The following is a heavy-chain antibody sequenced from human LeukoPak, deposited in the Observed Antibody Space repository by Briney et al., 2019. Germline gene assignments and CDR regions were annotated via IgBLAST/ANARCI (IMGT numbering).Heavy chain of an antibody. CDR3: ARGLGVAAHWFDP. V-gene: IGHV4-34*01. D-gene: IGHD2-15*01. Sequence: PSETLSLTCAVYGGSFSGYYWSWIRQPPGKGLEWIGEINHSGSTNYNPSLKSRVTISVDTSKNQFSLKLSSVTAADTAVYYCARGLGVAAHWFDPWGQGTLVTVSS. J-gene: IGHJ5*02. CDR2: INHSGST. CDR1: GGSFSGYY.